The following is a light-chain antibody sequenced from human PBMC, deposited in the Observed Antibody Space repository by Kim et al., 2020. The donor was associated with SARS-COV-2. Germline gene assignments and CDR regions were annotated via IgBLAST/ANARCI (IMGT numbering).Light chain of an antibody. CDR2: TAS. V-gene: IGKV1-39*01. CDR1: QDISRY. CDR3: QQTYSDSRT. J-gene: IGKJ1*01. Sequence: DIQMTQSPSSLSASVGDRVTITCRASQDISRYLNWYQQKPGKAPKLLIYTASSLQSGVPSRFTGSGSETDFTLTISSLQPEDFAPYYCQQTYSDSRTFGQGTKVDIK.